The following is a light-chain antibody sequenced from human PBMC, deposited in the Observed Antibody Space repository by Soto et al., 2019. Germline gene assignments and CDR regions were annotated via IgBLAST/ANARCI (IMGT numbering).Light chain of an antibody. CDR2: DVS. V-gene: IGLV2-14*03. CDR1: SSDVGGYNY. Sequence: QSALTQPASVSGSPGQSITISCTGTSSDVGGYNYVSWYQQHPGKAPKLMIYDVSNRPSGVSNRFSGSKSGNTASLTISGLQAEDEADYYCSSYRSSSKRGFGTGTKVTVL. CDR3: SSYRSSSKRG. J-gene: IGLJ1*01.